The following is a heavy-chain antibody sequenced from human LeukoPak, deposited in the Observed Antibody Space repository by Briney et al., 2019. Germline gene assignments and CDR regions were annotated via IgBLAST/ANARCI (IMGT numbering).Heavy chain of an antibody. CDR3: ARPHCSSTGCYGYGMDV. CDR1: GFTFSSYE. J-gene: IGHJ6*02. Sequence: PGGSLRLSCAASGFTFSSYEMNWVRQAPGKGLEWVSHVCSSGSTIYYADSVKGRFTISRDNAKNSLYLQINSLRAEDTAVYYCARPHCSSTGCYGYGMDVWGQGTTVTVSS. D-gene: IGHD2-2*01. V-gene: IGHV3-48*03. CDR2: VCSSGSTI.